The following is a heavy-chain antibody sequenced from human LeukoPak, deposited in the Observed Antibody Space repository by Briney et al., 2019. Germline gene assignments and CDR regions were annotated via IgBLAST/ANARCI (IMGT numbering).Heavy chain of an antibody. CDR1: GGSISSYY. D-gene: IGHD1-26*01. CDR2: IYYSGST. Sequence: SETLSLTCTVSGGSISSYYWSWIRQPPGKGLEWIGYIYYSGSTNYNPSLKSRVTISVDTSKNQFSLKLSSVTAADTAVYYCARSKWELLLNWFDPWGQGTLVTVSS. J-gene: IGHJ5*02. CDR3: ARSKWELLLNWFDP. V-gene: IGHV4-59*01.